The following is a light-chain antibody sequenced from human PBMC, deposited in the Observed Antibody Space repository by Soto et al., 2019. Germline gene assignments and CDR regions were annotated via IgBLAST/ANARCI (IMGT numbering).Light chain of an antibody. V-gene: IGKV3-11*01. CDR2: DAS. J-gene: IGKJ1*01. Sequence: EIVLTQSPATLSLSPCERSTLSCRASQSVSSYLAWYQQKPGQAPRLLIYDASTRATGIPARFSGSGSGTDFTLTITSLEPEDFAVYYCQQRSNWPPTFGQGTKVDIK. CDR1: QSVSSY. CDR3: QQRSNWPPT.